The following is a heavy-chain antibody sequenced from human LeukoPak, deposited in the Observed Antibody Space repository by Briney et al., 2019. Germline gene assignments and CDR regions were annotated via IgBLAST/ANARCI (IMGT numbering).Heavy chain of an antibody. D-gene: IGHD5-18*01. Sequence: GASVKVSRKASGYTFANYGINWVRQAPGQGLEWMGWINTYNGNTIYAQKLQGRVTMTTDTSTSTAYMELRSLRSDDTAVYYCARDDRSVDTAMSFQHWGQGTLLTVAS. CDR2: INTYNGNT. J-gene: IGHJ1*01. CDR3: ARDDRSVDTAMSFQH. CDR1: GYTFANYG. V-gene: IGHV1-18*01.